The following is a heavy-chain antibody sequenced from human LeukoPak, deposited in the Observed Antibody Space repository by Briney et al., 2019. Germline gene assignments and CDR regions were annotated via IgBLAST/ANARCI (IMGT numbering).Heavy chain of an antibody. CDR2: IYHSGST. CDR1: GGSITNNW. CDR3: ARRRGSHDITMVRGGGFDP. J-gene: IGHJ5*02. D-gene: IGHD3-10*01. V-gene: IGHV4-4*02. Sequence: PSETLSLTCVVSGGSITNNWWSWVRQPPGKGLEWIGEIYHSGSTNYNPSLKSRVTISVDKSKNQFSLKLSSVTAADTAVYYCARRRGSHDITMVRGGGFDPWGQGTLVTVSS.